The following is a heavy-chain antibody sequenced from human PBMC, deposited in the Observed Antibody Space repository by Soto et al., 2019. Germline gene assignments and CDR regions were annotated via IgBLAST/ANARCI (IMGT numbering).Heavy chain of an antibody. D-gene: IGHD4-17*01. CDR3: ARDTLMTTVTTSYYYGMDV. J-gene: IGHJ6*02. V-gene: IGHV4-30-2*01. CDR1: GGSISSGGYS. CDR2: IYHSGST. Sequence: SETLSLTCAVSGGSISSGGYSWSWIRQPPGKGLEWIGYIYHSGSTYYNPSLKSRVTISVDRSKNQFSLKLSSVTAADTAVYYCARDTLMTTVTTSYYYGMDVWGQGTTVTAP.